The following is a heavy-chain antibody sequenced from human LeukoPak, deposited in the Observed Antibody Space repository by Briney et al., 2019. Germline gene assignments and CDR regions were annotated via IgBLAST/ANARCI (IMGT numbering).Heavy chain of an antibody. Sequence: SETLSLTCTVSGGSISSYYWSWIRQPPGKGLEWIGYIYTSGSTNYNPSLKSRVTISVDTSKNQFSLKLSSVTAADTAVYYCARHVNGPNPDYYYYMDVWGKGTTVTVSS. D-gene: IGHD2-8*01. CDR2: IYTSGST. J-gene: IGHJ6*03. V-gene: IGHV4-4*09. CDR3: ARHVNGPNPDYYYYMDV. CDR1: GGSISSYY.